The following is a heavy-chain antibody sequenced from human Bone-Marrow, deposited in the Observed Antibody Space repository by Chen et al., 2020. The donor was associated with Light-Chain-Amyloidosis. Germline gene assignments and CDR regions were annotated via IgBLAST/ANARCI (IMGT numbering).Heavy chain of an antibody. CDR1: GFTFRSYP. V-gene: IGHV3-23*05. J-gene: IGHJ4*02. CDR3: AKVLSAFDGSYNFDH. Sequence: EVQILESGGDLVQPGGSLRLSCEASGFTFRSYPMSWVRQASGKGLEWVLSISRTGSAAYYADAVKGRFTISRDNSKNTGHLQMDNLRAEDTAMYYCAKVLSAFDGSYNFDHWGRGNLVTVSS. D-gene: IGHD3-10*01. CDR2: ISRTGSAA.